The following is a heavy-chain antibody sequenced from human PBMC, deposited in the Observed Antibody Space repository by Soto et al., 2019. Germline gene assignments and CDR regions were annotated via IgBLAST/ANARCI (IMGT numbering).Heavy chain of an antibody. D-gene: IGHD2-15*01. J-gene: IGHJ6*02. CDR1: GFSFTNYA. CDR2: MSGSGGGT. V-gene: IGHV3-23*01. Sequence: GRSLRLSCAASGFSFTNYAMHWVRQASGKGLEWVSSMSGSGGGTYYADSVKGRFTISRDNSKNTLFLQMNSLRAEDTALYYCAGAYCSGKTCYCLYGMDVWGQGTTVTVS. CDR3: AGAYCSGKTCYCLYGMDV.